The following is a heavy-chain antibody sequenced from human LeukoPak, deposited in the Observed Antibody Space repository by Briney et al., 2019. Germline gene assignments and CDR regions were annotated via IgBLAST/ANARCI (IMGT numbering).Heavy chain of an antibody. CDR3: ARIRDGYNDAYDI. CDR2: INPGGDNT. V-gene: IGHV1-46*01. J-gene: IGHJ3*02. Sequence: ASVKVSCKASGYTFTKSYIRWVRQAPGQRLEWMGLINPGGDNTNYAQNFQGRVTMTSDTSARTVYMELSSLRSEDTAIYYCARIRDGYNDAYDIWGQGTVVTVPS. CDR1: GYTFTKSY. D-gene: IGHD5-24*01.